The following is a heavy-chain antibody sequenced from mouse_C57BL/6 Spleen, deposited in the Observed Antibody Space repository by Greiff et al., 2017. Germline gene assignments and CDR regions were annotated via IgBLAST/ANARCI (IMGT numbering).Heavy chain of an antibody. CDR2: IRSKSNNYAT. D-gene: IGHD6-1*01. V-gene: IGHV10-1*01. CDR3: VRQGNSYDAMDY. CDR1: GFSFNTYA. Sequence: DVHLVESGGGLVQPKGSLKLSCAASGFSFNTYAMNWVRQAPGKGLEWVARIRSKSNNYATYYADSVKDRFTISRDDSESMLYLQMNNLKTEDTAMYYCVRQGNSYDAMDYWGQGTSVTVSS. J-gene: IGHJ4*01.